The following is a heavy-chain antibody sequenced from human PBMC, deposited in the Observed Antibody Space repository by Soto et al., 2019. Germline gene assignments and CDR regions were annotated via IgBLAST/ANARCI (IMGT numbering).Heavy chain of an antibody. V-gene: IGHV3-21*01. CDR3: ARSPMSGYSPNWFDP. CDR1: GFTFSSYS. D-gene: IGHD3-3*01. Sequence: EVQLVESGGGLAKPGGSLRLSCAASGFTFSSYSMNWVRQAPGKGLEWVSSISSSSSYIYYADSVKGRFTISRDNAKNSLYLQMNSLRAEDTAVYYCARSPMSGYSPNWFDPWGQGTLVTVSS. CDR2: ISSSSSYI. J-gene: IGHJ5*02.